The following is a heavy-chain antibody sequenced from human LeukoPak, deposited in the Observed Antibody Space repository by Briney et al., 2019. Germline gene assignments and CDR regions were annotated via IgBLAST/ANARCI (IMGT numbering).Heavy chain of an antibody. CDR3: ARTPRGSGSYFQNDY. CDR1: GYTFTSYD. D-gene: IGHD1-26*01. CDR2: INPNSGGT. Sequence: ASVKVSCKASGYTFTSYDINWVRQATGQGLEWMGWINPNSGGTNYAQKFQGRVTMTRDTSISTAYMELSRLRSDDTAVYYCARTPRGSGSYFQNDYWGQGTLVTVSS. J-gene: IGHJ4*02. V-gene: IGHV1-2*02.